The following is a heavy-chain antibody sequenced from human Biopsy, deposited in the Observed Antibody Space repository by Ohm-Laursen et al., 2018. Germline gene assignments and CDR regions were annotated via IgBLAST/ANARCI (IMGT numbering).Heavy chain of an antibody. D-gene: IGHD3-9*01. CDR1: GAPVKTSGYF. Sequence: TLSLTRSVSGAPVKTSGYFWAWVRQRPGKGLEWVGYISYNERTHYNPSLTSRLAISFDTSNNRISLQLRSVSVADTAVYYCVREPKTGTAEAWYFDLWGRGSPVTVPS. V-gene: IGHV4-31*03. CDR3: VREPKTGTAEAWYFDL. J-gene: IGHJ2*01. CDR2: ISYNERT.